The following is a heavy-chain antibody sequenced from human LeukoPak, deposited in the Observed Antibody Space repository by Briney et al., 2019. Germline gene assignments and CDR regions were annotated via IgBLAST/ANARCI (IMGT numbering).Heavy chain of an antibody. V-gene: IGHV3-43*01. CDR2: ISGDGGST. CDR1: GFTFDDYT. Sequence: GGSLRLSRAASGFTFDDYTMHWVRQAPGKGLEWVSLISGDGGSTYYADSVKGRFTISRDNAKNSLYLQMNSLRAEDTAVYYCAKAGLIQLWLDYWGQGTPVTVSS. CDR3: AKAGLIQLWLDY. D-gene: IGHD5-18*01. J-gene: IGHJ4*02.